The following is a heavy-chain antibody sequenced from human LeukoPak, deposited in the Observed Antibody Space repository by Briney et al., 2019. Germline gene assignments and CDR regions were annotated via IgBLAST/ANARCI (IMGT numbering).Heavy chain of an antibody. CDR2: IYYSGGT. CDR1: GGSISSYY. D-gene: IGHD2-2*01. V-gene: IGHV4-59*01. J-gene: IGHJ4*02. Sequence: SETLSLTCTVSGGSISSYYWSWIRQPPGKGLEWIGYIYYSGGTNYNPSLKSRVTISVDTSKKQFSLKLSSVTAADTAVYYCARYCSSTSQYYFDYWGQGTLVTVSS. CDR3: ARYCSSTSQYYFDY.